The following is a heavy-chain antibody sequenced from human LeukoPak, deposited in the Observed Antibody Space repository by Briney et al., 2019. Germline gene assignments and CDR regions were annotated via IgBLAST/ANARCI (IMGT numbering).Heavy chain of an antibody. D-gene: IGHD3-22*01. J-gene: IGHJ6*02. V-gene: IGHV1-18*01. CDR3: ARDLGYDSSGPNSYYYYGMDV. Sequence: ASAKVSCKASGYTFTSYGISWVRQAPGQGLEWMGWISAYNGNTNYAQKLQGRVTMTTDTSTTTAYMELRSLRSDDTAVYYCARDLGYDSSGPNSYYYYGMDVWGQGTTVTVSS. CDR1: GYTFTSYG. CDR2: ISAYNGNT.